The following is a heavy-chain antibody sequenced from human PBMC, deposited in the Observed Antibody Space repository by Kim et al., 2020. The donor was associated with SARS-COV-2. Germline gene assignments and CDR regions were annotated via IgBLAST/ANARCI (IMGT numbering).Heavy chain of an antibody. CDR2: ISWNSGSI. J-gene: IGHJ4*02. V-gene: IGHV3-9*01. Sequence: GGSLRLSCAASGFTFDDYAMHWVRQAPGKGLEWVSGISWNSGSIGYADSVKGRFTISRDNAKNSLYLQMNSLRAEDTALYYCAKGLGDGYNSMDYFDYWGQGTLVTVSS. CDR1: GFTFDDYA. D-gene: IGHD5-12*01. CDR3: AKGLGDGYNSMDYFDY.